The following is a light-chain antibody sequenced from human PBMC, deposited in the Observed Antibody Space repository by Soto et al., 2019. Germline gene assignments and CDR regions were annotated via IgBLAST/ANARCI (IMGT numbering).Light chain of an antibody. J-gene: IGLJ3*02. CDR2: DVT. V-gene: IGLV2-11*01. CDR1: SSDVGSYNY. CDR3: CSYSGSDTLL. Sequence: QSVLTQPRSVSGSPGESVTISCTRSSSDVGSYNYVSWYQQYPGKAPKVMIYDVTERPSEVPDRFSGSKSGNTASLTISGLQAEDEAEYFCCSYSGSDTLLFGGGTKVTVL.